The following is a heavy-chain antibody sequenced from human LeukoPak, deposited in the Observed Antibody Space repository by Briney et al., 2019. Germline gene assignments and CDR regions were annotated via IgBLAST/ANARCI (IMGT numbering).Heavy chain of an antibody. J-gene: IGHJ6*03. V-gene: IGHV1-2*02. CDR3: ARAVRDIVVVPAADYYYYDMGV. CDR1: GYTFTGYY. Sequence: ASVKVSCKASGYTFTGYYMHWVRQAPGQGLEWMGWINPNSGGTNYAQKFQGRVTMTRDTSISTAYMELSRLRSDDTAVYYCARAVRDIVVVPAADYYYYDMGVWGKGTTVTVSS. D-gene: IGHD2-2*01. CDR2: INPNSGGT.